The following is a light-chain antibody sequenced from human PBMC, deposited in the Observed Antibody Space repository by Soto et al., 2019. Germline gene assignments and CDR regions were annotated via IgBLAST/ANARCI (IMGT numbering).Light chain of an antibody. CDR3: QQYNSDRGT. CDR1: RSVSSY. V-gene: IGKV3-11*01. J-gene: IGKJ1*01. CDR2: DAS. Sequence: EIQLTQSPSTLSLSPGERATLSCRASRSVSSYLAWYQQKPGQAPRLLIYDASARDTGIPARFSGSGSGTDFTLTISSLEPEDFEVYYCQQYNSDRGTFGQGTKVDIK.